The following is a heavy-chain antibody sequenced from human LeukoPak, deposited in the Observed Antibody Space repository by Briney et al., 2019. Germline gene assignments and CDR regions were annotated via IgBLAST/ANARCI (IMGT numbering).Heavy chain of an antibody. Sequence: ASVKVSCKGSGYTFTGYYMHWVQQAPGQGLEWMGWINPNSGTTNYAQKFQGRVTVTSDTSIRTAYMELSRLESDDTAVYYCARDLMTTPTWDFDYWGQGTLVTVAS. V-gene: IGHV1-2*02. CDR2: INPNSGTT. CDR1: GYTFTGYY. D-gene: IGHD3-16*01. CDR3: ARDLMTTPTWDFDY. J-gene: IGHJ4*02.